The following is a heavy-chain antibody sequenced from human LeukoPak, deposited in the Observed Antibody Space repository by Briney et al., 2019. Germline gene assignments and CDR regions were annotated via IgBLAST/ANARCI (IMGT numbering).Heavy chain of an antibody. CDR2: INSEGSST. V-gene: IGHV3-74*01. D-gene: IGHD4-11*01. CDR3: ARELHGHNDY. Sequence: RGCLTLSCVVSGFIFTMYWMHWVRPAAGRGRVWVSRINSEGSSTSYADSVKGRFTISRDNAKNTLYLQMNSLRAEDTAVYYCARELHGHNDYWGQGTLVTVSS. J-gene: IGHJ4*02. CDR1: GFIFTMYW.